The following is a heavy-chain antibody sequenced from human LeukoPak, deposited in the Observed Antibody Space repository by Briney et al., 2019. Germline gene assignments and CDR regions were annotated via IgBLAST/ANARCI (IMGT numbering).Heavy chain of an antibody. J-gene: IGHJ4*02. CDR2: VSTNDGNT. D-gene: IGHD3-22*01. V-gene: IGHV1-18*01. CDR3: TRAPPGMTMMTDY. Sequence: EASVKVSCKASGYTFTNYHIAWVRQAPGQGLEWMGWVSTNDGNTVYAQRPQGRVTMTTDTSTSVAYMELRSLTSDDTAVYYCTRAPPGMTMMTDYWGQGTLVTVSS. CDR1: GYTFTNYH.